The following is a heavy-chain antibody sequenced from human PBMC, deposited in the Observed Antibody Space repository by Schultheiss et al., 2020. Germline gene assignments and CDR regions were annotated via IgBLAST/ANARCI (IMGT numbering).Heavy chain of an antibody. CDR1: GFTFSSYA. CDR3: AKKMGTTWYYYDS. V-gene: IGHV3-30*18. D-gene: IGHD6-13*01. J-gene: IGHJ4*02. CDR2: ISYDGSEK. Sequence: GGSLRLSCAASGFTFSSYAMHWVRQAPGKGLEWVAVISYDGSEKYYADSVKGRFTISRDNSKDTLYLQMNSLRADDTAVFYCAKKMGTTWYYYDSWGQGTQVTVSS.